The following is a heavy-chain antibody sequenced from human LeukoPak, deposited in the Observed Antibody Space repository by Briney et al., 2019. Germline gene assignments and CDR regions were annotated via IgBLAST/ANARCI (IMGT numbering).Heavy chain of an antibody. J-gene: IGHJ4*02. CDR3: AKSATSSWYYFDY. CDR2: ISWDGGST. CDR1: GFTFDDYT. D-gene: IGHD6-13*01. V-gene: IGHV3-43*01. Sequence: GGSLRLSCAASGFTFDDYTMHWVRQAPGKGLEWVSLISWDGGSTYYADSVKGRFTISRDNSKNSLYLQMNSLRTEDTALYYCAKSATSSWYYFDYWGQGTLVTVSS.